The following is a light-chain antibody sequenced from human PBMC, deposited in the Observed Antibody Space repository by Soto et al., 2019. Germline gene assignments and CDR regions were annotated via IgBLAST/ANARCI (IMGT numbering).Light chain of an antibody. J-gene: IGLJ1*01. CDR1: SSNIGSNT. CDR2: SNN. CDR3: AAWDDCLNGYV. Sequence: QSVLTQPPSASGTPGQRVTISCSGSSSNIGSNTVNWYQQLPGTAPKLLIYSNNQRPSGVPDRFSGSKSGTSASLAISGLQSEDEADYYCAAWDDCLNGYVFGTGTKLTVL. V-gene: IGLV1-44*01.